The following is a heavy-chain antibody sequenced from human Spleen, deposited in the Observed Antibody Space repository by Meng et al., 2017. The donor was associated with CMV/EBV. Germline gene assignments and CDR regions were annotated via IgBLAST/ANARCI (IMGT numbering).Heavy chain of an antibody. D-gene: IGHD3-9*01. Sequence: SETLSLTCTVSGGSVSSSSYYWSWIRQPPGKGLEWIGYIHYSGSTNYNPALKSRVTISVDTSKTQFSVKLSSVTAADTAAYYCAREIILIGYSRGAFDIWSQGTRVTVSS. CDR2: IHYSGST. J-gene: IGHJ3*02. V-gene: IGHV4-61*01. CDR3: AREIILIGYSRGAFDI. CDR1: GGSVSSSSYY.